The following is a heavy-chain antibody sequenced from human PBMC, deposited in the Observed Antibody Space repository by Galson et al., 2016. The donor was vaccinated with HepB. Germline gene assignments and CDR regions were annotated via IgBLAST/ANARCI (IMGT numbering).Heavy chain of an antibody. J-gene: IGHJ4*02. Sequence: SGAEVKKPGESLRISCKGSAYSFTSYWIGWVRQMPGKGLEWMAMIYPGDSDTRYSPSFQGQVTISADKSISTAYLQWSSLKASDTAMYYRARRGIAVAGRGGIDYWGQGTLVTVSS. CDR2: IYPGDSDT. CDR1: AYSFTSYW. V-gene: IGHV5-51*01. D-gene: IGHD6-19*01. CDR3: ARRGIAVAGRGGIDY.